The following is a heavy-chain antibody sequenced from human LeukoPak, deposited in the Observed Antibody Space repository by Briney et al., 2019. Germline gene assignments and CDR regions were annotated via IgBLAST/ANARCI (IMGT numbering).Heavy chain of an antibody. CDR2: ISGSGGST. V-gene: IGHV3-23*01. Sequence: GGSLRLSCAASGFTFSSYAMSWVRQAPGKGLEWVSAISGSGGSTYYADSVKGRFTISRDNSKNTLYLQMNSLRAEDTAVYYCAKEEGDGSSSDSRNDYWGQGTLVTVSS. D-gene: IGHD6-6*01. CDR1: GFTFSSYA. CDR3: AKEEGDGSSSDSRNDY. J-gene: IGHJ4*02.